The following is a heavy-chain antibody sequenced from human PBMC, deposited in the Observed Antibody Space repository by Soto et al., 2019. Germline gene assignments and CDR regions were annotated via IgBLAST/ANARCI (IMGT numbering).Heavy chain of an antibody. CDR1: GYTFTGYY. V-gene: IGHV1-2*04. CDR2: INPNSGGT. J-gene: IGHJ3*02. CDR3: ARDLSVTTASKDAFDI. Sequence: GASVKVSCKASGYTFTGYYMHWVRQAPGQGLEWMGWINPNSGGTNYAQKFQGWVTMTRDTSISTAYMELSRLRSDDTAVYYCARDLSVTTASKDAFDIWGQGTMVTVSS. D-gene: IGHD4-4*01.